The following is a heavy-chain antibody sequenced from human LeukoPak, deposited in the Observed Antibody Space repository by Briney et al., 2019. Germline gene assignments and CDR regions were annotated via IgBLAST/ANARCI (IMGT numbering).Heavy chain of an antibody. D-gene: IGHD3-10*01. V-gene: IGHV3-74*01. CDR1: GFAFSSYW. J-gene: IGHJ4*02. CDR2: INSDGGAT. Sequence: PGGSLRLSCAASGFAFSSYWVHWVRQAPGKGLVWVSRINSDGGATNYADSVKGRFTISRDNAKNTLYLQMNSLRAEDTAVYYCARDFREQGGYWGQGTLVTVSS. CDR3: ARDFREQGGY.